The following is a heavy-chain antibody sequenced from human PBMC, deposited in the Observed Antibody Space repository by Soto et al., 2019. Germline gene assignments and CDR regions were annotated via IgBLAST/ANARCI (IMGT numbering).Heavy chain of an antibody. CDR3: ARDKGFNCSSTSCYFSGFDY. CDR1: GGSISSGGYY. J-gene: IGHJ4*02. CDR2: IYYSGST. D-gene: IGHD2-2*01. V-gene: IGHV4-31*03. Sequence: SETLSLTCTVSGGSISSGGYYWSWIRQHPGKGLEWIGYIYYSGSTYYNPSLKSRVTISVDTSKNQFSLKLSSVTAADTAVYYCARDKGFNCSSTSCYFSGFDYWGQGTLVTVSS.